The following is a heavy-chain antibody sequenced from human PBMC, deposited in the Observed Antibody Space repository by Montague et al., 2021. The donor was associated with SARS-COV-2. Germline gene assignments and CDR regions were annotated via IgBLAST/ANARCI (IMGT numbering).Heavy chain of an antibody. Sequence: SLRLSCAASGFTFSSYSINWVRQAPGKGLEWVSSISKISDYIYYADSVKSRFTISRDNAKNSLYLQMNSLRAEDTAVYYCARRAQWQLSWFFDLWGRGTLVTVSS. V-gene: IGHV3-21*01. CDR3: ARRAQWQLSWFFDL. CDR1: GFTFSSYS. J-gene: IGHJ2*01. CDR2: ISKISDYI. D-gene: IGHD6-19*01.